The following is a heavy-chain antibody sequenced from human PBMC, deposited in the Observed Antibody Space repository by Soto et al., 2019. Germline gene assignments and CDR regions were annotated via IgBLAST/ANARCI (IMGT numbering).Heavy chain of an antibody. CDR1: GFSLSTSGVG. J-gene: IGHJ4*02. V-gene: IGHV2-5*02. CDR2: IFWDDDK. CDR3: AHLALKEMWPRAPVVN. Sequence: SGPTLVNPTQTLTLTCTFSGFSLSTSGVGVGWIRQPPAKALEWLGIIFWDDDKRYRPSLKRRVSITKDTSKNQLVLTMTNMEPVDTAAYYCAHLALKEMWPRAPVVNWGQGTPVTVSS. D-gene: IGHD2-21*01.